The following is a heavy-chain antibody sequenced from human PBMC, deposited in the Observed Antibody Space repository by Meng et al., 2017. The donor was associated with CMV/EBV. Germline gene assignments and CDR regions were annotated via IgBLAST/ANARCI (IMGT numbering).Heavy chain of an antibody. V-gene: IGHV3-23*01. Sequence: GGSLRLSCAASGFTFSSYAMSWVRQAPGKGLEWVSAISGSGGSTYYADSVKGQFTISRDNSKNTLYLQMNSLRAEDTAVYYCAKELPHIFPNYYYGMDVWGQGTTVTVSS. CDR1: GFTFSSYA. CDR3: AKELPHIFPNYYYGMDV. J-gene: IGHJ6*02. CDR2: ISGSGGST.